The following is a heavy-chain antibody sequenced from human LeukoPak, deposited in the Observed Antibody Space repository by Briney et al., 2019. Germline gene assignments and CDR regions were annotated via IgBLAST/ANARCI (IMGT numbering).Heavy chain of an antibody. Sequence: PGGSLRLSCAASGFTFSSYGMHWVRQAPGKGLEWVAVISYGGSNKYYADSVKGRFTISRDNSKNTLYLQMNSLRAEDTAVYYCAQGSVVVPAAIRYWGQGTLVTVSS. CDR1: GFTFSSYG. J-gene: IGHJ4*02. V-gene: IGHV3-30*18. CDR3: AQGSVVVPAAIRY. D-gene: IGHD2-2*01. CDR2: ISYGGSNK.